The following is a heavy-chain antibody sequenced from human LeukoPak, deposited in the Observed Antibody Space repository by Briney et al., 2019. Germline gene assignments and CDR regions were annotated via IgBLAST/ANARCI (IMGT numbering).Heavy chain of an antibody. V-gene: IGHV1-18*01. CDR3: ARGYSGYDSFDY. Sequence: ASVKLSCKASGYTFTSYGISWVRQAPGQGLEWMGWISAYNGNTNYAQNLQGRVTMTTDTSTSTAYMELRSLRSDDTAVYYCARGYSGYDSFDYWGQGTLVTVSS. J-gene: IGHJ4*02. CDR2: ISAYNGNT. CDR1: GYTFTSYG. D-gene: IGHD5-12*01.